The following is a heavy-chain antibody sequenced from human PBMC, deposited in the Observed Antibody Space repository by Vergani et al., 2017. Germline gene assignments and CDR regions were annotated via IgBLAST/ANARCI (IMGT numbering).Heavy chain of an antibody. V-gene: IGHV3-30-3*01. CDR3: ARDRHDSSPSGIDY. D-gene: IGHD3-22*01. Sequence: QVQLVESGGGVVQPGRSLRLSCAASGFTFSRYAMHWVRQAPGKGLEWVAVISYDGSNKYYADSVKGRFTISRDNSKNTLYLQMNSLRAEDTAVYYCARDRHDSSPSGIDYWGQGTLVTVSS. J-gene: IGHJ4*02. CDR2: ISYDGSNK. CDR1: GFTFSRYA.